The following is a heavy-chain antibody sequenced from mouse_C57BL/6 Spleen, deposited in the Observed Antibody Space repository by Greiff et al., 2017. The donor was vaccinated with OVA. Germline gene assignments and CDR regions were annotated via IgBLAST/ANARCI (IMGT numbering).Heavy chain of an antibody. D-gene: IGHD2-5*01. CDR3: ARHEDRGYYSNSYFDY. Sequence: QVHVKQSGAELVKPGASVKLSCKASGYTFTEYTIHWVKQRSGQGLEWIGWFYPGSGSIKYNEKFKDKATLTADKSSSTVYMELSRLTSEDSAVYFCARHEDRGYYSNSYFDYWGQGTTLTVSS. V-gene: IGHV1-62-2*01. CDR2: FYPGSGSI. CDR1: GYTFTEYT. J-gene: IGHJ2*01.